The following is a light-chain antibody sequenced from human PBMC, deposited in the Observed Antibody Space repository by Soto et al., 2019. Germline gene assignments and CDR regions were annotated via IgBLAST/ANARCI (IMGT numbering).Light chain of an antibody. J-gene: IGKJ4*01. CDR3: QQYDISFT. V-gene: IGKV3-20*01. CDR2: GAS. Sequence: IGWTQSPATLSLSPGERATLSCTASQHVTTTYIAWYQQKFGQAPRLLIYGASTRATGTPDRFTGGGFGTDFTLTISRVEPEDFAVYYCQQYDISFTFGGGTKVEMK. CDR1: QHVTTTY.